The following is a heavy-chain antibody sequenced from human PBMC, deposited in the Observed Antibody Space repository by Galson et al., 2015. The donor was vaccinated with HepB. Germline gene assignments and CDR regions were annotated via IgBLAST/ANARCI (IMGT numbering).Heavy chain of an antibody. D-gene: IGHD1-26*01. CDR1: GVTFSSYA. Sequence: SVKVSCKASGVTFSSYAISWVRQAPGQGLEGMGGIIPIFGTTNYAQKFQGRVTITPDEVTSTAYMELSSLRSEDTAVYYLARGDNHYPGLYYYYYYGMDVWGQGTTVTVSS. CDR2: IIPIFGTT. J-gene: IGHJ6*02. CDR3: ARGDNHYPGLYYYYYYGMDV. V-gene: IGHV1-69*13.